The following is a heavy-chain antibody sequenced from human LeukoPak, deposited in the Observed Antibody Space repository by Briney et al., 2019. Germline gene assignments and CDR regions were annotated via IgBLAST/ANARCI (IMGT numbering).Heavy chain of an antibody. J-gene: IGHJ3*01. CDR3: AKDRSCSGSSCNVGS. V-gene: IGHV3-23*01. CDR1: GFTFDDYA. D-gene: IGHD2-2*01. CDR2: ISGSGGST. Sequence: PGGSLRLSCAASGFTFDDYAMHWVRQAPGKGLEWVSAISGSGGSTYYADSVKGRFTISRDNSKNTLFLQMNSLRAEDTAVYYCAKDRSCSGSSCNVGSWGQGTMVTVSS.